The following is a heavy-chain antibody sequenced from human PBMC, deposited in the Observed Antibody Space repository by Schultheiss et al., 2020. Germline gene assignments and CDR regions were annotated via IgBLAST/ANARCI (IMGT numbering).Heavy chain of an antibody. J-gene: IGHJ6*02. V-gene: IGHV4-61*08. CDR3: ARGYSSSWSYYYYGMDV. D-gene: IGHD6-13*01. Sequence: SETLSLTCTVSGGSISSCDYYWSWIRQPPGKGLEWIGYIYYSGSTNYNPSLKSRVTISVDTSKNQFSLKLSSVTAADTAVYYCARGYSSSWSYYYYGMDVWGQGTTVTVSS. CDR2: IYYSGST. CDR1: GGSISSCDYY.